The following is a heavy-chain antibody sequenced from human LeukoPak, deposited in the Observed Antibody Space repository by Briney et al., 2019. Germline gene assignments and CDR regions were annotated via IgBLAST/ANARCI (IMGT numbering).Heavy chain of an antibody. V-gene: IGHV3-21*01. CDR2: ISSSSTYI. D-gene: IGHD5-24*01. Sequence: KPGGSLRLSCAASGFTFSSYSMNWVRQAPGKGLEWVSSISSSSTYIYYADSVKGRFTISRDNAKNSLYLQMNSLRVDDTAVYYCARWRWQQSEFDHWGQGTLVTVSS. J-gene: IGHJ4*02. CDR1: GFTFSSYS. CDR3: ARWRWQQSEFDH.